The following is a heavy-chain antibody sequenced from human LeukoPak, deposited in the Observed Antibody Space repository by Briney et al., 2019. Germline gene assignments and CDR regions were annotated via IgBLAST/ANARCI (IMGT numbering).Heavy chain of an antibody. CDR1: GYTFTSYG. D-gene: IGHD3-16*01. CDR2: MNPNSGNT. V-gene: IGHV1-8*02. CDR3: AIIEGSYGAFDI. J-gene: IGHJ3*02. Sequence: EASVKVSCKASGYTFTSYGISWVRQAPGQGLEWMGWMNPNSGNTGYAQKFQGRVTMTRNTSISTAYMELSSLRSEDTAVYYCAIIEGSYGAFDIWGQGTMVTVSS.